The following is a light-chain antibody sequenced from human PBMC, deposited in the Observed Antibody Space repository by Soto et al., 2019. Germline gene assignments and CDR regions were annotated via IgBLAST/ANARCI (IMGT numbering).Light chain of an antibody. CDR2: AVT. V-gene: IGLV2-14*01. Sequence: QSALTQPASVSGSPGQSIAISCTGTSSDVGTYNSVSWYQQFPGKAPKLILYAVTNRPSGISNRFSGSKSGNTASLTISGLQSEDEADYFCSSYTTSATLVFGLGTKLTGL. J-gene: IGLJ2*01. CDR3: SSYTTSATLV. CDR1: SSDVGTYNS.